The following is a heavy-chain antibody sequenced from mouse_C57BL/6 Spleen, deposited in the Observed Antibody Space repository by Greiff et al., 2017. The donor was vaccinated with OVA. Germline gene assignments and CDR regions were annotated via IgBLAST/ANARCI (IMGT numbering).Heavy chain of an antibody. CDR3: DRNYYAMDY. CDR2: INPNNGGT. V-gene: IGHV1-26*01. Sequence: EVQLQQSGPELVKPGASVKISCKASGYTFTDYYMNWVKQSHGKSLEWIGDINPNNGGTSYNEKFKGKATLTVDKSSSTAYMELRNLTSEDSTFYYCDRNYYAMDYWGQGTSVTVSS. J-gene: IGHJ4*01. CDR1: GYTFTDYY.